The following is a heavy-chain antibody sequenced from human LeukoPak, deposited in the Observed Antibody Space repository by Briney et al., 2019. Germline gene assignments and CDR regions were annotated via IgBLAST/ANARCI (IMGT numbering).Heavy chain of an antibody. D-gene: IGHD3-22*01. J-gene: IGHJ4*02. Sequence: GGSLRLSCAASGFTFSSYGMHWVRQAPGKGLEWVAVISYDGSNNYYADSVKGRFTISRDNSKNTLYLQMNSLRAEDTAVYYCAKDHYYDSSGYYVYWGQGTLVTVSS. V-gene: IGHV3-30*18. CDR2: ISYDGSNN. CDR3: AKDHYYDSSGYYVY. CDR1: GFTFSSYG.